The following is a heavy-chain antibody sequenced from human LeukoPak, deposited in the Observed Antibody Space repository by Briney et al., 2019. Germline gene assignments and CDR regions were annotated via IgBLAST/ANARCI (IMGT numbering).Heavy chain of an antibody. D-gene: IGHD2/OR15-2a*01. CDR3: ARDLSKANYYYYMDV. CDR1: GGSISSYY. J-gene: IGHJ6*03. V-gene: IGHV4-59*01. CDR2: IYYSRST. Sequence: PSETLSLTCTVSGGSISSYYWSWIRQPPGKGLEWIGYIYYSRSTNYNPSLKSRVTISVDTSKNQFSLKLSSVTAADTAVYYCARDLSKANYYYYMDVWGKGTTVTVSS.